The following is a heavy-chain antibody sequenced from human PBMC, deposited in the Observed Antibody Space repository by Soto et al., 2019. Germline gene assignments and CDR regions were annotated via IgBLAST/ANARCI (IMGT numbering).Heavy chain of an antibody. CDR2: INHIGST. CDR1: GGSLSGHD. Sequence: SETLSLTCAVYGGSLSGHDWNWIRQPPGKGLEWIGEINHIGSTNYNSSLKGRGTISLDTATNKVFLKLRSGTAADAAVDYCARARGFDPWGQGTLVTVSS. V-gene: IGHV4-34*01. CDR3: ARARGFDP. J-gene: IGHJ5*02.